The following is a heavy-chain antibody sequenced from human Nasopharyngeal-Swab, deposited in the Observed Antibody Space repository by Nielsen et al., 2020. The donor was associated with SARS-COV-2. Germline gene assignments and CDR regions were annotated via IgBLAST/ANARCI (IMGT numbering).Heavy chain of an antibody. J-gene: IGHJ4*02. Sequence: ASVKVSCKASGYTFTSYDINWVRQATGQGLERMGWMNPNSGNTGYAQKFQGRVTMTRNTSISTAYMELSSLRSEDTAVYYCARLGASSRMGTMIVVALYYFHYWGQGTLVTVSS. CDR1: GYTFTSYD. CDR2: MNPNSGNT. CDR3: ARLGASSRMGTMIVVALYYFHY. V-gene: IGHV1-8*01. D-gene: IGHD3-22*01.